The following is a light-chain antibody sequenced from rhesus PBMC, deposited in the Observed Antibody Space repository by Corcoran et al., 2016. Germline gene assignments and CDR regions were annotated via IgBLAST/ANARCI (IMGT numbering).Light chain of an antibody. CDR2: AAS. V-gene: IGKV1-44*02. CDR3: QQHNSHPYS. J-gene: IGKJ2*01. Sequence: DIQMTQSPSSLSASVGDRVTITCRASQTISSYLAWYQQKPGKVPKLLIYAASSLESGVPSRFSGSGSGTKFTLTISSLQPEDFATYYYQQHNSHPYSFGQGTKVEIK. CDR1: QTISSY.